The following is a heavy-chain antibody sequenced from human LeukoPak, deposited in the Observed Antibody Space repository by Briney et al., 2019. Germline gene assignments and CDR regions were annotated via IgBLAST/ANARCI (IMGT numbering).Heavy chain of an antibody. CDR1: GGSISSYY. CDR3: ARCGEDYYDSSGYYYYYYYMDV. Sequence: SETLSLTCTVSGGSISSYYWSWIRQPPGKGLEWIGYIYYSGSTNYNPSLKSRVTISADTSKNQFSLKLSSVTAADTAVYYCARCGEDYYDSSGYYYYYYYMDVWGKGTTVTISS. CDR2: IYYSGST. V-gene: IGHV4-59*01. J-gene: IGHJ6*03. D-gene: IGHD3-22*01.